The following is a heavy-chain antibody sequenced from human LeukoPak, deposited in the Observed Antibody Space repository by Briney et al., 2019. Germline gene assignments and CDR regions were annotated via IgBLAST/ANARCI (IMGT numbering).Heavy chain of an antibody. D-gene: IGHD2-15*01. V-gene: IGHV1-46*01. J-gene: IGHJ4*02. CDR2: INPDGGGT. CDR3: ARGGCSGGSCYDY. CDR1: GYTFINYY. Sequence: ASVKVSCKASGYTFINYYIHWVRQAPGQGLEWMGIINPDGGGTSYAQKFQGRVTMARNTSISTAYMELSSLRSEDTAVYYCARGGCSGGSCYDYWGQGTLVTVSS.